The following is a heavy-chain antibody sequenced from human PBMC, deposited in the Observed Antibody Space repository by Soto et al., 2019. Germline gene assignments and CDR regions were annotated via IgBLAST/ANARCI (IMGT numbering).Heavy chain of an antibody. Sequence: PGGSLRLSCAASGFTFSSYAMSWVRQAPGKGLEWVSAISGSGGSTYYADSVKGRFTISRDNSKNTLYLQMNSLRAEDTAVYYCAKVMTVQGVIKRVLLYYFDYWGQGTLVTVSS. J-gene: IGHJ4*02. D-gene: IGHD3-10*01. CDR1: GFTFSSYA. CDR3: AKVMTVQGVIKRVLLYYFDY. CDR2: ISGSGGST. V-gene: IGHV3-23*01.